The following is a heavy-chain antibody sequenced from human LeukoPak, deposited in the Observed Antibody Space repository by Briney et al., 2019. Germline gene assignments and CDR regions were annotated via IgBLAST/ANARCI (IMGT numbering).Heavy chain of an antibody. CDR1: GYTLTELS. Sequence: GASVKVSCKVSGYTLTELSMHLVRQAPGKGLEWMGGFDPEDGETIYAQKFQGRVTMTEDTSTDTAYMELSSLRSEDTAVYYCATGGSTSHYFDYWGQGTLVTVSS. CDR2: FDPEDGET. CDR3: ATGGSTSHYFDY. J-gene: IGHJ4*02. D-gene: IGHD3-16*01. V-gene: IGHV1-24*01.